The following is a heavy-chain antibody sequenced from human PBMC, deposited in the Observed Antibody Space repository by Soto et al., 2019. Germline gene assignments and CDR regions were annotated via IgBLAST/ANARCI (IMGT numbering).Heavy chain of an antibody. CDR1: GFTFSSYG. V-gene: IGHV3-33*01. D-gene: IGHD3-9*01. CDR3: ARELAVLRYFDWSDYYGMDV. Sequence: GGSLRLSCAASGFTFSSYGMHWVRQAPGKGLEWLAVIWYDGSNKYYADSVKGRFTISRDNSKNTLYLQMNSLRAEDTAVYYCARELAVLRYFDWSDYYGMDVWGQGTTVTV. CDR2: IWYDGSNK. J-gene: IGHJ6*02.